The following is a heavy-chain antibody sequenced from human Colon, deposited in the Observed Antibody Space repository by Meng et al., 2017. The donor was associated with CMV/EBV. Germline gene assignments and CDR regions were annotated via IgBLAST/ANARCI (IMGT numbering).Heavy chain of an antibody. CDR1: GGGFSNFA. D-gene: IGHD3-10*01. V-gene: IGHV1-69*10. CDR3: ARRGDYYGSNWFDP. J-gene: IGHJ5*02. CDR2: IIPLVDMA. Sequence: ASGGGFSNFASDWVRQAPGQGLEWMGGIIPLVDMANYAQNFQGRVTITADKPTSTAYMELSSLRSEDTAVYYCARRGDYYGSNWFDPWGQGTLVTVSS.